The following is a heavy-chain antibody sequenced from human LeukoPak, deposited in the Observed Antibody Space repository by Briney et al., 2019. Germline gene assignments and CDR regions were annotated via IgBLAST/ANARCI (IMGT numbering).Heavy chain of an antibody. CDR2: IYYSGST. J-gene: IGHJ4*02. CDR3: ARVRGLGGDYFDY. Sequence: SETLFLTCTVSGGSISSGGYYWSWIRQHPGKGLEWIGYIYYSGSTYYNPSLKSRVTISVDTSKNQFSLKLSSVTAADTAVYYCARVRGLGGDYFDYWGQGTLVTVSS. V-gene: IGHV4-31*03. CDR1: GGSISSGGYY. D-gene: IGHD3-10*01.